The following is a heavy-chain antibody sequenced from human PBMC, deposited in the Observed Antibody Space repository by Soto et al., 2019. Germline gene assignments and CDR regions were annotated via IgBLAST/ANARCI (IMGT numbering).Heavy chain of an antibody. D-gene: IGHD6-13*01. CDR2: IYYSGST. CDR1: GGSISSGGYY. CDR3: ARAAHYSSPFRWFDP. Sequence: QVQLQESGPGLVKPSQTLSLTCTVSGGSISSGGYYWSWIRQHPGKGLEWIGYIYYSGSTYYNPSLKSRVTISVDTSKNQFSLKLSSVTAAETAVYNCARAAHYSSPFRWFDPWGQGTLVTVSS. J-gene: IGHJ5*02. V-gene: IGHV4-31*03.